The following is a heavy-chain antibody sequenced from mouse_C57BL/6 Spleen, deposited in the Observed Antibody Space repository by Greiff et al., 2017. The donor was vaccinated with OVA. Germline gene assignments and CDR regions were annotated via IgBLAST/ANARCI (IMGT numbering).Heavy chain of an antibody. J-gene: IGHJ1*03. CDR2: IYPRSGNT. D-gene: IGHD1-1*01. Sequence: QVQLQQSGAELARPGASVKLSCKASGYTFTSYGISWVKQRTGQGLEWIGEIYPRSGNTYYNEKFKGKATLTADKSSSTAYMELRSLTSEDSAVYFCAKFITTVLAPWYFDVWGTGTTVTVSS. CDR3: AKFITTVLAPWYFDV. CDR1: GYTFTSYG. V-gene: IGHV1-81*01.